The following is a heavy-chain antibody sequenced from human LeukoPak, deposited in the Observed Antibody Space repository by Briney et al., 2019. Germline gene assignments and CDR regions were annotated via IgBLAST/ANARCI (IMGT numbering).Heavy chain of an antibody. CDR2: ISGSFIGT. D-gene: IGHD6-19*01. J-gene: IGHJ6*03. CDR3: AREMFYPQWLVYYYYMDV. CDR1: GFTFSSYA. Sequence: PGGSLRLSCAASGFTFSSYAMSWVRQAPGKGLEWVSAISGSFIGTYYADSVKGRFTISRDNSKNTLYLQMNSLRAEDTAVYYCAREMFYPQWLVYYYYMDVWGKGTTVTVSS. V-gene: IGHV3-23*01.